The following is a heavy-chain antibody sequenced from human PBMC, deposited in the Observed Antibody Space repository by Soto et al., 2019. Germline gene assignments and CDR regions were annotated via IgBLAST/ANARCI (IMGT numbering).Heavy chain of an antibody. V-gene: IGHV3-23*01. CDR3: ANKAVPDSGINHYGMYV. CDR1: GFNFGSYG. CDR2: LSGSGKTT. J-gene: IGHJ6*02. D-gene: IGHD3-10*01. Sequence: PGWSLRLSCAGTGFNFGSYGMNWVRQAPGKGLEWVSGLSGSGKTTYYTDSVTGRFTISRDNSRNILYLQMSSLRDDDSAIYYCANKAVPDSGINHYGMYVWGQGSTVTV.